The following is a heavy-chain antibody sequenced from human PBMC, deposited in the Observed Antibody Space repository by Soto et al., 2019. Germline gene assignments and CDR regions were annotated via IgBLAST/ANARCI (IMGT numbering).Heavy chain of an antibody. CDR2: IKSKTDGGTT. CDR1: GVTLTNVW. V-gene: IGHV3-15*07. CDR3: SHGYYQYFDS. J-gene: IGHJ4*02. D-gene: IGHD5-18*01. Sequence: PGGSLRLSCAVSGVTLTNVWMNRVRQAPGKGPEWVGRIKSKTDGGTTDYAAPVKGRFTISRDDSENTLYLQMNSLKTEDTAVYYCSHGYYQYFDSWGQGTMVTVSS.